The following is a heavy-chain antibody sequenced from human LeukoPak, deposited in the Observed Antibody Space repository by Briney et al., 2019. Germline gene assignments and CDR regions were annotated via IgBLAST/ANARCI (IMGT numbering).Heavy chain of an antibody. J-gene: IGHJ4*02. D-gene: IGHD1-26*01. CDR1: GGSISSFY. V-gene: IGHV4-59*01. CDR2: IYYSGST. CDR3: ASLLSGSYGGFDY. Sequence: SETLSLTCTVSGGSISSFYWSWIRQPPGKGLEWIGYIYYSGSTNYNPSLKSRVSMSVDTSKNQFSLKLTSVTAADTAVYYCASLLSGSYGGFDYWGQGTLVTVSS.